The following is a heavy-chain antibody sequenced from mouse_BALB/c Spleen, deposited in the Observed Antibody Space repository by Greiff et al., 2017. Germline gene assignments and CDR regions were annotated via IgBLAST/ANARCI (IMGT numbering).Heavy chain of an antibody. Sequence: QVQLKQPGAELVKPGASVKLSCKASGYTFTSYWMHWVKQRPGQGLEWIGEINPSNGRTNYNEKFKSKATLTVDKSSSTAYMQLSSLTSEDSAVYYCARRGTWGYYRWGQGTSVTVSS. CDR2: INPSNGRT. V-gene: IGHV1S81*02. D-gene: IGHD2-3*01. CDR3: ARRGTWGYYR. CDR1: GYTFTSYW. J-gene: IGHJ4*01.